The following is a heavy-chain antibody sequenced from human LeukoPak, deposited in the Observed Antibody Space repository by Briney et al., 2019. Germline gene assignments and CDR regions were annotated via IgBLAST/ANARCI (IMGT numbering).Heavy chain of an antibody. CDR1: GFTFSSYA. J-gene: IGHJ5*02. CDR3: ARGVRVTTNWFDP. D-gene: IGHD4-17*01. Sequence: GGSLRLSCAASGFTFSSYAMHWVRQAPGKGLEWVAVISYDGSNKYYADSVKGRFTISRDNSKNTLYLQMNSLRAEDTAVYYCARGVRVTTNWFDPWGQGTLVTVSS. CDR2: ISYDGSNK. V-gene: IGHV3-30-3*01.